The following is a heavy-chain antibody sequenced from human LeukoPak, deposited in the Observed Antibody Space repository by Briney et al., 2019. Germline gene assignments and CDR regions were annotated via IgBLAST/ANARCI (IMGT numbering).Heavy chain of an antibody. J-gene: IGHJ5*02. V-gene: IGHV3-64*04. Sequence: PGGSLRLSCSASGFTFSSYAMHWVRQAPGKGLEYVSAISSKGVSTYYADSVKDRFTISRDNAKNSLYLQMNSLRAEDTALYYCARDRSVAGTLSWFDPWGQGTLVTVSS. D-gene: IGHD6-19*01. CDR1: GFTFSSYA. CDR3: ARDRSVAGTLSWFDP. CDR2: ISSKGVST.